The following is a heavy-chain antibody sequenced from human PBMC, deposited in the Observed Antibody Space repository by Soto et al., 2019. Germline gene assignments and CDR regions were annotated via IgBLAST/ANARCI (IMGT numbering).Heavy chain of an antibody. CDR2: ISGSGGST. J-gene: IGHJ6*03. V-gene: IGHV3-23*01. Sequence: GGSLRLSCAASGFTFSSYAMSWVRQAPGKGLEWVSAISGSGGSTYYEDSVKGRFTISRDNSKNTLYLQMHSLRAEDTAVYYCAKDLVATYYYYYYYMDVWGKGTTVTVSS. CDR1: GFTFSSYA. CDR3: AKDLVATYYYYYYYMDV. D-gene: IGHD5-12*01.